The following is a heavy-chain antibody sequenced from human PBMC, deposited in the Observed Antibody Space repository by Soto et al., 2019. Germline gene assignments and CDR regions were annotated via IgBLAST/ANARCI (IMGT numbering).Heavy chain of an antibody. D-gene: IGHD2-21*02. CDR2: IFSNDDK. CDR1: GLSLNKPGLG. V-gene: IGHV2-26*01. CDR3: AVRKDWSRIDCFLAACAP. Sequence: QVTLKESGPVVVKPTETLTLTCTVSGLSLNKPGLGVSWIRRPPGKALEWLAHIFSNDDKSYTSSLKNRLTISKDTSKSQVVLTMTSRDPVDSATYFCAVRKDWSRIDCFLAACAPWGQGTQVPVSS. J-gene: IGHJ5*02.